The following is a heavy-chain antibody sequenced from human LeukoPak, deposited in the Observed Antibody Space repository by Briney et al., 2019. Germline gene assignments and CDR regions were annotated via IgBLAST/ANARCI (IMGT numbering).Heavy chain of an antibody. CDR3: ARRAPYGSGSYFPNFDY. D-gene: IGHD3-10*01. J-gene: IGHJ4*02. Sequence: GRSLRLSCAASGFTFSSYSMNWVRQTPGKGLEWVSYISSTSITIYYADSVKGRFTISRDNAKNSLYLQMNSLRAEDTAVYYCARRAPYGSGSYFPNFDYWGQGTLVTVSS. V-gene: IGHV3-48*04. CDR2: ISSTSITI. CDR1: GFTFSSYS.